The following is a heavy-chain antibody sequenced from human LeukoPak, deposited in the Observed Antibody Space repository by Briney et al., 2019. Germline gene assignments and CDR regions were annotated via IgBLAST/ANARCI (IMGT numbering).Heavy chain of an antibody. CDR3: ARVLINRVGYDF. J-gene: IGHJ4*02. D-gene: IGHD3/OR15-3a*01. CDR1: GLTFSNYW. CDR2: INKDGSDT. V-gene: IGHV3-74*01. Sequence: TGGPLRLSCTASGLTFSNYWMHWVRQAPGKGLVWVSSINKDGSDTNSADSVKGRFTTSRDNAKSTLYLQMNTLRAEDTAVYYCARVLINRVGYDFGGQGTLVTASS.